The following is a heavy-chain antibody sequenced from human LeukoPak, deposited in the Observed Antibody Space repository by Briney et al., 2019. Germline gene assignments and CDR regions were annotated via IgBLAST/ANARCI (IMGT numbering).Heavy chain of an antibody. J-gene: IGHJ3*02. CDR2: IFYNEGT. CDR3: VKSNSRYQPWTLDI. V-gene: IGHV4-59*01. D-gene: IGHD2-2*01. CDR1: SGSFRTYY. Sequence: SETLSLTCTVSSGSFRTYYWSWIRQPPGKGLEWIGYIFYNEGTSYNPSPKSRVTISVDTSNNQLSPKVNSVTAADTAMYYCVKSNSRYQPWTLDIWGRGTMVTVSS.